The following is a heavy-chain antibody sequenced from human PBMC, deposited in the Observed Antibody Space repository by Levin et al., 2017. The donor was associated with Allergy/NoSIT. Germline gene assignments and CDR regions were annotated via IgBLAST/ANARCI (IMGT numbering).Heavy chain of an antibody. CDR3: ARGGGQLWFSLGRWFDP. D-gene: IGHD5-18*01. CDR2: INHSGST. V-gene: IGHV4-34*01. CDR1: GGSFSGYY. Sequence: PSETLSLTCAVYGGSFSGYYWSWIRQPPGKGLEWIGEINHSGSTNYNPSLKSRVTISVDTSKNQFSLKLSSVTAADTAVYYCARGGGQLWFSLGRWFDPWGQGTLVTVSS. J-gene: IGHJ5*02.